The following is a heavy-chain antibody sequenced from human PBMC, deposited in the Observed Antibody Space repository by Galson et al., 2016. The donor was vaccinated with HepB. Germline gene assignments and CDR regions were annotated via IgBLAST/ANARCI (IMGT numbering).Heavy chain of an antibody. CDR1: GFTVSNNY. Sequence: SLRLSCAASGFTVSNNYMIWFRQAPGKVLEWVSLIYSTGTTSYADSVKGRFTISRDSSKNTLYLQMNSLRAEDTAIYYCARDPGFRNGMDVWGQGTTVTVS. V-gene: IGHV3-53*01. CDR2: IYSTGTT. J-gene: IGHJ6*02. CDR3: ARDPGFRNGMDV.